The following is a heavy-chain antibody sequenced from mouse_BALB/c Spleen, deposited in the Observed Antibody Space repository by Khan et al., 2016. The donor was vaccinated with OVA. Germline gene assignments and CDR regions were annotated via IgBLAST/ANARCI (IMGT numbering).Heavy chain of an antibody. Sequence: EVQLQQSGPELVKPGASVKISCKASGYTFTDYNMDWVKQSHGKSLEWIGDITPNNGGTIYNQKLKGKATLTVDKSSSTAYMELRSLTSEDTAVYYCTRGGHDSPFDNWGQGTTLTVSS. V-gene: IGHV1-18*01. D-gene: IGHD1-1*02. CDR3: TRGGHDSPFDN. CDR1: GYTFTDYN. CDR2: ITPNNGGT. J-gene: IGHJ2*01.